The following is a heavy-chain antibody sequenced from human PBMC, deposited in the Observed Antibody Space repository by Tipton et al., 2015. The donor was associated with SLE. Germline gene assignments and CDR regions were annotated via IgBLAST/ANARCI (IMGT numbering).Heavy chain of an antibody. CDR1: DGSITSSSYY. CDR2: IYHSGST. D-gene: IGHD1-7*01. CDR3: ARLKGRLELPGYHYYMDV. J-gene: IGHJ6*03. V-gene: IGHV4-39*01. Sequence: TLSLTCTVSDGSITSSSYYWAWIRQPPGKGLEWIGTIYHSGSTYYNPSLKSRVTISVDTSKNQFSLKLRSVTAADTAVYYCARLKGRLELPGYHYYMDVWGKGTTVTVSS.